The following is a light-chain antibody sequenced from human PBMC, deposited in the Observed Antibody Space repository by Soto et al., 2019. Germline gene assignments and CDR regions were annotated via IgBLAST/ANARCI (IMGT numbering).Light chain of an antibody. CDR3: QQSYSTPWT. V-gene: IGKV1-39*01. CDR1: QSISSY. J-gene: IGKJ1*01. Sequence: DIQMTQSPSSLSASVGDRVTITCRASQSISSYLNWYQQKPGKAPKLLIYAASSLQSGVPSRFSRSGSGTDFTLTISSLQPEDFATYYWQQSYSTPWTFGQGTKVEIK. CDR2: AAS.